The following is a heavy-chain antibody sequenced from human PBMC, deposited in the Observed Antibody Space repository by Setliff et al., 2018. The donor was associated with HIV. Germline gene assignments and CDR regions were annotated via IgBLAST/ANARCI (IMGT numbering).Heavy chain of an antibody. V-gene: IGHV4-39*07. D-gene: IGHD2-2*01. J-gene: IGHJ3*02. CDR1: GGSIISSSYY. CDR2: IYYSGNT. CDR3: ARAFCSSASCYGGGDAFDI. Sequence: SETLSLTCTVSGGSIISSSYYWGWIRQPPGKGLEWIGSIYYSGNTYYNPSLKSRVTISTDTSRNQFSLRLNSVTAADTAVYYCARAFCSSASCYGGGDAFDIWGQGTMVTVS.